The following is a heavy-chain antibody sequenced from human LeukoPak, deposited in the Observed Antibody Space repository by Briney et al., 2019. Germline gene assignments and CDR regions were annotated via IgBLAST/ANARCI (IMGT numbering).Heavy chain of an antibody. Sequence: SETLSLTCTVSGGSISSYYWSWIRQPPGKGLEWIGDIYYSGSTNYNPSLKSRVTISVDTSKNQFSLKLSSVTAADTGVYFCAREDSSSWGPFDYWGQGTLVTVSS. CDR2: IYYSGST. CDR1: GGSISSYY. V-gene: IGHV4-59*12. CDR3: AREDSSSWGPFDY. J-gene: IGHJ4*02. D-gene: IGHD6-6*01.